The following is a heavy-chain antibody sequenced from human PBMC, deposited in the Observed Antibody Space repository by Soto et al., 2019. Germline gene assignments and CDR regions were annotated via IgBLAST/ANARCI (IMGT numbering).Heavy chain of an antibody. CDR1: GDSISRYY. J-gene: IGHJ4*02. D-gene: IGHD2-21*01. CDR2: IYETGES. V-gene: IGHV4-59*01. Sequence: QVQLQESGPGLVKPSETLSLTCSVSGDSISRYYWGWIRKPPRKGLEWLGYIYETGESNYSPSLKRRVTMSVDTSTMLFSLKRTSVTAADTAVYYCVRGPPGWWLAYWGQGTLVTVSS. CDR3: VRGPPGWWLAY.